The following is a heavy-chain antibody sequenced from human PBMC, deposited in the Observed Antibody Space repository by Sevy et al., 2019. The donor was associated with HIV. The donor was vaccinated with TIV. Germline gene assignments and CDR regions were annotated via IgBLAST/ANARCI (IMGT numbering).Heavy chain of an antibody. V-gene: IGHV3-21*01. CDR2: ITGDSSYM. CDR3: ARDRPTLNYHASSGYNYYFDS. Sequence: GGSLRLSCAASGFTFSSYNMNWVRQAPGKGLEWISSITGDSSYMYDADSVKGRFTISRDNAKNSLYLNMNGLRADETAVYYCARDRPTLNYHASSGYNYYFDSWGQGTLVTVSS. D-gene: IGHD3-22*01. CDR1: GFTFSSYN. J-gene: IGHJ4*02.